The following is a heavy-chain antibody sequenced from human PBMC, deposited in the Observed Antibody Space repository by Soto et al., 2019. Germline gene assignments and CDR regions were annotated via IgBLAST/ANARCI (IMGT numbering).Heavy chain of an antibody. D-gene: IGHD3-22*01. V-gene: IGHV4-39*01. CDR1: GGSISSTNSY. CDR2: INYSGST. CDR3: ARLPYYYDSSVPFYCIDY. J-gene: IGHJ4*01. Sequence: ASETLSLTCIVSGGSISSTNSYWGWIRQPPGKGLEWIGSINYSGSTYYNPSLKSRVTISVDTSKNQFSLKLRSVTAADTAVYYCARLPYYYDSSVPFYCIDYWG.